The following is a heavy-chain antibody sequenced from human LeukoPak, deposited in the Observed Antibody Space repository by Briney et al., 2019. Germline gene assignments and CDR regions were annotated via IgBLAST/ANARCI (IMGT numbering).Heavy chain of an antibody. J-gene: IGHJ4*02. CDR3: ARALLGFSFDY. CDR2: ISSSSSYI. V-gene: IGHV3-21*01. Sequence: GGSLRLSCVASGITFSSYSMNWVRQAPGKGLEWVSSISSSSSYIYYADSVKGRFTISRDNAKNSLYLQMNSLRAEDTAVYYCARALLGFSFDYWGQGTLVTVSS. D-gene: IGHD3-3*01. CDR1: GITFSSYS.